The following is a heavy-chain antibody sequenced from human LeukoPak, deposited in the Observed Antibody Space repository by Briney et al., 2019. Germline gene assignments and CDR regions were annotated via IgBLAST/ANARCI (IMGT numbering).Heavy chain of an antibody. CDR1: GFTFSSYG. D-gene: IGHD3-22*01. V-gene: IGHV3-30*18. CDR3: AKDRYYDSSGYPYYYSMDV. CDR2: ISYDGSNK. Sequence: GGCLRLSCAASGFTFSSYGTHWVRQAPGKGLEWVAVISYDGSNKYYADSVKGRFTISRDNSKNTLYLQMNSLRAEDTAVYYCAKDRYYDSSGYPYYYSMDVWGQGTTVTVSS. J-gene: IGHJ6*02.